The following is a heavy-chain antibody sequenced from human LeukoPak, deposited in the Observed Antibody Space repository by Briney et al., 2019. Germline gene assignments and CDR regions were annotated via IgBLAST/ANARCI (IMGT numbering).Heavy chain of an antibody. CDR3: ARALWFGELSTFNWFDP. D-gene: IGHD3-10*01. J-gene: IGHJ5*02. CDR1: GGSISSYY. V-gene: IGHV4-59*01. Sequence: SETLSLTCTVSGGSISSYYWSWIRQPPGKRLEWIGYIYYSGSTNYNPSLKSRVTISVDTSKNQFSLKLSSVTAADTAVYYCARALWFGELSTFNWFDPWGQGTLVTVSS. CDR2: IYYSGST.